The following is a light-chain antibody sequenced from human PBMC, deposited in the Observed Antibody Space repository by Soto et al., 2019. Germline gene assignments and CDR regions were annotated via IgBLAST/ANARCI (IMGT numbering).Light chain of an antibody. Sequence: QSVLTQSPSASASLGASVKLTCTLSSGHSSYAIAWHQQQPEKGPRYLMKLNSDGSHSKGDGIPHRFSGSSSGAERYLTISSLQSEDEADYYCQTWGTGIYVVFGGGTKLTVL. CDR1: SGHSSYA. J-gene: IGLJ2*01. V-gene: IGLV4-69*01. CDR2: LNSDGSH. CDR3: QTWGTGIYVV.